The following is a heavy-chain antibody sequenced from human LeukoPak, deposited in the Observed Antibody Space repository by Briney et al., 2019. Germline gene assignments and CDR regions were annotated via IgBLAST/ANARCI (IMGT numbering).Heavy chain of an antibody. CDR3: ARDQEGFDD. J-gene: IGHJ4*02. CDR2: IYPRDGST. V-gene: IGHV1-46*01. Sequence: GASVKVSCKASGYTFTSNYIHWVRQAPGQGLEWMGMIYPRDGSTSYAQKFQGRVTVTRDTSTSTVHMELSGLRSEDTAVYYCARDQEGFDDWGQGTLVTVYS. CDR1: GYTFTSNY.